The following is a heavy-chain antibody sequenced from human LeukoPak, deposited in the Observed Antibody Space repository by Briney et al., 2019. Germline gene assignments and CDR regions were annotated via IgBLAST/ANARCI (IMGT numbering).Heavy chain of an antibody. CDR2: ISSNGGST. Sequence: GGSRRLSCSASGFTFSSYGMHWVRQAPGKGLEYVSGISSNGGSTYYADSVKGRFTISRDNSKNTLYLQMSSLRPEDTAVYYCVKSRGGMVTGLYYFDYWGQGTLVTVSS. J-gene: IGHJ4*02. V-gene: IGHV3-64D*06. CDR1: GFTFSSYG. CDR3: VKSRGGMVTGLYYFDY. D-gene: IGHD5-18*01.